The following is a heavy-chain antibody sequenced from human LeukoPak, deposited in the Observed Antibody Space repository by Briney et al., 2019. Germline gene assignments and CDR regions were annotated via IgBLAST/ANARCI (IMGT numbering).Heavy chain of an antibody. J-gene: IGHJ4*02. V-gene: IGHV3-74*01. Sequence: PGGSLRLSCAASGFTFSSYWMHWVRQAPGKGLVWVSRINSDGSSTSYADSVKGRFTISRDNAKNTLYLQMNSLRAEDTAVYYCARIEPHRDFDYWGQGTLVTVSS. D-gene: IGHD1-14*01. CDR2: INSDGSST. CDR1: GFTFSSYW. CDR3: ARIEPHRDFDY.